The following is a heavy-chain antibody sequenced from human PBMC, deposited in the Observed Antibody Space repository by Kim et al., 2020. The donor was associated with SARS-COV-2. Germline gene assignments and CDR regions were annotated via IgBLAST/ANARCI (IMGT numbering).Heavy chain of an antibody. Sequence: GGSLRLSYSASGFAFSTYAMHWVRQAPGKGLQYVSSINDNGGTTDYADSVKGRFTISRDNSKNTLYLQMSSLTPEDTAVYFCVGGGPGKFYYDHWGPGTRVTVST. CDR2: INDNGGTT. CDR3: VGGGPGKFYYDH. V-gene: IGHV3-64D*09. J-gene: IGHJ5*02. CDR1: GFAFSTYA. D-gene: IGHD3-10*01.